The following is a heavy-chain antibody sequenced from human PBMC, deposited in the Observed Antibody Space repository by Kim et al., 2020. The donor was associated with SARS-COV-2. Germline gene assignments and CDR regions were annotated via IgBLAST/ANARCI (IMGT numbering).Heavy chain of an antibody. CDR1: GFTFSSYA. J-gene: IGHJ6*02. D-gene: IGHD3-10*01. V-gene: IGHV3-64D*09. CDR2: ISSNGGST. CDR3: VNPLSLTNSGSYSFYYYYYGMDV. Sequence: GGSLRLSCSASGFTFSSYAMHWVRQAPGKGLEYVSAISSNGGSTYYADSVKGRFTISRDNSKNTLYLQMSSLRAEDTAVYYCVNPLSLTNSGSYSFYYYYYGMDVWGQGTTVTVSS.